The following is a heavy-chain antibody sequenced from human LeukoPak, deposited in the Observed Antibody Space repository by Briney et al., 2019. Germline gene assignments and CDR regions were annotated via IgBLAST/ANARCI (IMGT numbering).Heavy chain of an antibody. CDR3: ARGPYGDYSLFDY. V-gene: IGHV4-30-4*01. D-gene: IGHD4-17*01. CDR2: IYYSGST. CDR1: GGSISSGDYY. J-gene: IGHJ4*02. Sequence: SETLSLTCTVSGGSISSGDYYWSWIRQPPGKGLEWIGYIYYSGSTYYNPSLKSRVTISVDTSKNRFSLKLSSVTAADTAVYYCARGPYGDYSLFDYWGQGTLVTVSS.